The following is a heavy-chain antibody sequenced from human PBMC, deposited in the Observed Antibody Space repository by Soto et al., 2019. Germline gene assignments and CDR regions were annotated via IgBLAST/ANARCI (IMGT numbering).Heavy chain of an antibody. Sequence: QVQLVQSGAEVKKPGSSVKVSCKASGGTFSSYTIRWVRQSPGQGLEWMGRIIPILGIANYAQKFQGRVTSTEDKSTSTAYMELSSLRSEDTAVYYCARAIREVADDDAFDIWGQGTMVTVSS. CDR3: ARAIREVADDDAFDI. V-gene: IGHV1-69*02. D-gene: IGHD2-15*01. CDR2: IIPILGIA. J-gene: IGHJ3*02. CDR1: GGTFSSYT.